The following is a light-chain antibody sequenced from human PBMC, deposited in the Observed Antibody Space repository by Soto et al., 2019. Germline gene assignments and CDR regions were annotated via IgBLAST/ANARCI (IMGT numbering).Light chain of an antibody. CDR3: QRFDASLFT. CDR2: GAS. J-gene: IGKJ4*01. V-gene: IGKV3-20*01. Sequence: EVVLTQSPGTVSLSPGERATLSCRASQPIDRKFLAWYQQKPGQAPRLLIHGASTRATGVPDRFSGSGSERDFSLTISSLEPEDFAVYFCQRFDASLFTFGGGTKVEIK. CDR1: QPIDRKF.